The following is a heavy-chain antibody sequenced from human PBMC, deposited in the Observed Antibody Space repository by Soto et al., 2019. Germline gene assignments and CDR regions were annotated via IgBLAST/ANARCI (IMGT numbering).Heavy chain of an antibody. V-gene: IGHV3-23*01. J-gene: IGHJ3*02. CDR3: ASSKTSPITMIVVVMFGTFDI. D-gene: IGHD3-22*01. Sequence: PGGSLRLSCAASGFTFSSYAMSWVRQAPGKGLEWVSAISGSGGSTYYADSVKGRFTISRDNSKNTLYLQMNSLRAEDTAVYYCASSKTSPITMIVVVMFGTFDIWGQGTMVTVSS. CDR1: GFTFSSYA. CDR2: ISGSGGST.